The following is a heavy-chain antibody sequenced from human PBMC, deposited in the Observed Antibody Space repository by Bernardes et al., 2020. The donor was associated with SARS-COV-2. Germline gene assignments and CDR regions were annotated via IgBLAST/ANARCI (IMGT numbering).Heavy chain of an antibody. CDR1: GGSISSYY. CDR2: IYTSGST. CDR3: ARVGLGDYDFWSGYYMAFDI. V-gene: IGHV4-4*07. D-gene: IGHD3-3*01. J-gene: IGHJ3*02. Sequence: ETLSLTCTVSGGSISSYYWSWIRQPAGKGLEWIGRIYTSGSTNYNPSLKSRVTMSVDTSKNQFSLKLSSVTAADTAVYYCARVGLGDYDFWSGYYMAFDIWGQGTMVTVSS.